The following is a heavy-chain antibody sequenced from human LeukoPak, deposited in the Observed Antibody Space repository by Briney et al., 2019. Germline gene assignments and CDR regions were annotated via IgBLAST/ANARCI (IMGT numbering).Heavy chain of an antibody. CDR1: GFAFRNYD. D-gene: IGHD3-10*01. J-gene: IGHJ1*01. CDR2: ITTDGSGA. V-gene: IGHV3-23*01. CDR3: AKGVLGAGSLLEYFQH. Sequence: GGSLRLSCAASGFAFRNYDMIWVRQAPGRGLEWVSGITTDGSGAYYADSVKGRFTVSRDNSKNTVFLQMNSLRGEDAAIYYCAKGVLGAGSLLEYFQHWGQGTLVTVSP.